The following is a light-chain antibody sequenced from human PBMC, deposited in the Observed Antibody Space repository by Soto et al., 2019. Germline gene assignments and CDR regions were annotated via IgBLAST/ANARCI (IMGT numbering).Light chain of an antibody. CDR1: QSVSSF. Sequence: EIVLTQSPATLSLSPGERATLSCRASQSVSSFLAWYQQKPGQAPRLLIYDVSSRASGIPDRFSGSGSGTDFTLTISRLDHEDFAVYYCQQYGSSSLTFGHGTKVDIK. V-gene: IGKV3-20*01. CDR2: DVS. CDR3: QQYGSSSLT. J-gene: IGKJ3*01.